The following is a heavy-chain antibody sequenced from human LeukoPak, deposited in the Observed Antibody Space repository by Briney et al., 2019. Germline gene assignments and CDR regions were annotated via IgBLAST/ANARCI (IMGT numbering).Heavy chain of an antibody. CDR3: ARVAGSS. CDR2: INHSGST. J-gene: IGHJ4*02. D-gene: IGHD6-13*01. CDR1: GGSFSGYY. V-gene: IGHV4-34*01. Sequence: SETLSLTCAVYGGSFSGYYWSWIRQPPGKGLEWIGEINHSGSTNYNPSLKSRVTISVDTSKNQFSLKLSSVTAADTAVYYCARVAGSSWGQGTLVTVSS.